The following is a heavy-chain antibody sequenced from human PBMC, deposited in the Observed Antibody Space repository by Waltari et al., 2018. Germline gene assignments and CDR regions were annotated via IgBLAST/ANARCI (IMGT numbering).Heavy chain of an antibody. CDR2: INHSGST. V-gene: IGHV4-34*01. CDR1: GGSFSGYY. CDR3: ARVGRSYGSGSYKPYYYGMDV. Sequence: QVQLQQWGAGLLKPSETLSLTCAVYGGSFSGYYWSWIRQPPGKGLEWIGEINHSGSTKYNPSLKSRVTISVDTSKNQFSRKLSSVTAADTAVYYCARVGRSYGSGSYKPYYYGMDVWGQGTTVTVSS. D-gene: IGHD3-10*01. J-gene: IGHJ6*02.